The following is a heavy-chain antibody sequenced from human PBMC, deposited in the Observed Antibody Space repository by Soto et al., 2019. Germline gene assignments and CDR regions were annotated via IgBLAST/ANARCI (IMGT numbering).Heavy chain of an antibody. V-gene: IGHV5-10-1*01. Sequence: PGESLKISCKGSGYSFTSYWISWGRQMPGKGLGGMWRIDPSDSYTNYSPSFQGHVTISADKSISTAYLQWSSLKASDTAMYYCARTKILGYCSSTSCYDFDYWSQGTLVTVSS. D-gene: IGHD2-2*01. CDR1: GYSFTSYW. CDR3: ARTKILGYCSSTSCYDFDY. CDR2: IDPSDSYT. J-gene: IGHJ4*02.